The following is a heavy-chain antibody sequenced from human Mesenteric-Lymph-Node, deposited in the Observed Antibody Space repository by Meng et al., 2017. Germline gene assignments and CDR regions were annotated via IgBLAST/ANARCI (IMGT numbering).Heavy chain of an antibody. Sequence: QVPLQQWGAGLLKPSETLSLTCAVYGGAFSGYYWSWIRQPPGKGLEWIGEINHSGSTNYSPSLKSRVTISVDTSKNQFSLKLSSVTAADTAVYYCARGRGYGDYGSLYWGQGTLVTVSS. CDR3: ARGRGYGDYGSLY. CDR2: INHSGST. CDR1: GGAFSGYY. J-gene: IGHJ4*02. V-gene: IGHV4-34*01. D-gene: IGHD4-17*01.